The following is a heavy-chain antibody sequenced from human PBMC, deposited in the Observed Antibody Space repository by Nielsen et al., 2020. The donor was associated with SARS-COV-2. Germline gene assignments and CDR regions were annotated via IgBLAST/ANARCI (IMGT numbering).Heavy chain of an antibody. J-gene: IGHJ4*02. Sequence: ARQMPGKGLEWMGIIYPGDSDTRYSPSFQGQVTISADKSISTAYLQWSSLKASDTAMYYCARHGPHGYFDYWGQGTLVTVSS. CDR2: IYPGDSDT. V-gene: IGHV5-51*01. CDR3: ARHGPHGYFDY.